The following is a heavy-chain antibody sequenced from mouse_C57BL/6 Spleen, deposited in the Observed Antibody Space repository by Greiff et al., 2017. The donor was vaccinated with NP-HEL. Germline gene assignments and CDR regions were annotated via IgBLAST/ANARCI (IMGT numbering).Heavy chain of an antibody. Sequence: DVQLVESGGGLVKPGGSLKLSCAASGFTFSSYTMSWVRQTPEKRLEWVATISGGGGNTYYPDSVKGRFTISRDNAKNTLYLQMSSLRSEDTALYYCARRGMVTTGFDYWGQGTTLTVSS. CDR3: ARRGMVTTGFDY. J-gene: IGHJ2*01. CDR2: ISGGGGNT. D-gene: IGHD2-2*01. V-gene: IGHV5-9*01. CDR1: GFTFSSYT.